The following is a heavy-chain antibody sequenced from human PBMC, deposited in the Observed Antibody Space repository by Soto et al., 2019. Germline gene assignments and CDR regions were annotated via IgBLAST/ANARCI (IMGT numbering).Heavy chain of an antibody. Sequence: SETLSLTCTVSGGSVSSGSYYWSWIRQPPGKGLEWIGYIYYSGSTNYNPSLKSRVTISVDTSKNQFSLKLSSVTAAATAVYYCARVSVVVITFDYWGQGTVVTVSS. J-gene: IGHJ4*02. V-gene: IGHV4-61*01. CDR2: IYYSGST. D-gene: IGHD3-22*01. CDR1: GGSVSSGSYY. CDR3: ARVSVVVITFDY.